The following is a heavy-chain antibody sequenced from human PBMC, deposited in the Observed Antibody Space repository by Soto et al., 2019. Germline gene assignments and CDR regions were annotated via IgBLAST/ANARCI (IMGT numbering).Heavy chain of an antibody. V-gene: IGHV3-48*01. CDR1: GFTFSSYS. Sequence: EVQLVESGGGLVQPGGSLRLSCAASGFTFSSYSMNWVRQAPGKGLEWVSYISTSSSTIYYADSVKGRFTISRDNAKXXXXXXXXXXXXXXXXXXXCXRRAVWGQGTTVTVS. J-gene: IGHJ6*02. CDR2: ISTSSSTI. CDR3: XRRAV.